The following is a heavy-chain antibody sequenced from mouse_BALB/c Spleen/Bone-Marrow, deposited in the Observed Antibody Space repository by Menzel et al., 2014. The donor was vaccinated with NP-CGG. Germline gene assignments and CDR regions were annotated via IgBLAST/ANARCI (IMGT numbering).Heavy chain of an antibody. CDR1: GYSFTGYT. D-gene: IGHD1-1*01. CDR2: INPYNGGT. Sequence: EVQLQQSGPELVKPGASMKISCKASGYSFTGYTMNWVKQSHGKNLEWIGLINPYNGGTNYNQKFKGKATLTVDKSSSTAIMELLSLTSGDSAVYYCARDYYGFIFGFAYWGQGTLVTISA. V-gene: IGHV1-18*01. J-gene: IGHJ3*01. CDR3: ARDYYGFIFGFAY.